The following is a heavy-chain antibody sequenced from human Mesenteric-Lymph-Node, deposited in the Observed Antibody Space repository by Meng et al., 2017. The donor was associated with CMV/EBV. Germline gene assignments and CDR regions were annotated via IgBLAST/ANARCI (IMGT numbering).Heavy chain of an antibody. Sequence: FSNFWMHWVRQAPGKGLVWVSRITSDGSNTVYADSVKGRFTISRDNAKNTLYLQMNSLRAEDTAVYYCARDPGLMYYDFWSGPGWFDPWGQGTLVTVSS. CDR2: ITSDGSNT. CDR3: ARDPGLMYYDFWSGPGWFDP. D-gene: IGHD3-3*01. J-gene: IGHJ5*02. CDR1: FSNFW. V-gene: IGHV3-74*01.